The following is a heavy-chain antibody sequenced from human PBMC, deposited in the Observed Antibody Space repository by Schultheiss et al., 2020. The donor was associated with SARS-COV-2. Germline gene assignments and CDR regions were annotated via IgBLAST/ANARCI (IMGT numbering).Heavy chain of an antibody. Sequence: GGSLRLSCAASRFTFSSYSMNWVRQAPGKGLEWVSSISSSSSYIYYADSVKGRFTISRDNAKNSLYLQMNSLRAEDTAVYYCAREKDDFWSGYSSWFDPWGQGTLVTVSS. CDR3: AREKDDFWSGYSSWFDP. V-gene: IGHV3-21*01. CDR1: RFTFSSYS. D-gene: IGHD3-3*01. J-gene: IGHJ5*02. CDR2: ISSSSSYI.